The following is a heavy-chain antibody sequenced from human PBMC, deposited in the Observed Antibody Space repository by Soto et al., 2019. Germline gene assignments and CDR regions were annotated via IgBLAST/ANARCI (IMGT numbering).Heavy chain of an antibody. D-gene: IGHD2-21*02. CDR3: ARDAPTGYGGDSIGYYYGMDV. Sequence: SETLSLTCTVSGGSISNYYWSWLRQPPGKGLEWIGYIYYSGSASYNPSLKSRVSMSVDTSKNQFSLKLTSVTAADTAVFYCARDAPTGYGGDSIGYYYGMDVWGQGTTVTVSS. J-gene: IGHJ6*02. V-gene: IGHV4-59*01. CDR2: IYYSGSA. CDR1: GGSISNYY.